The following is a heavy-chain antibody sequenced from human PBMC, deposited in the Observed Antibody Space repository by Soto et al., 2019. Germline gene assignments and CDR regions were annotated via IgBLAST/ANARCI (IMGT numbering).Heavy chain of an antibody. V-gene: IGHV4-34*01. CDR2: INHSGST. Sequence: PSETLSLTCAVYGGSFSGYYWSWIPQPPGKGLKRIREINHSGSTNYNPSLKSRVTISVDTSKNQFSLKLSSVTAADTAVYYCARGGRYSSGGGWYMDVWGKGTTVTVSS. CDR3: ARGGRYSSGGGWYMDV. CDR1: GGSFSGYY. J-gene: IGHJ6*03. D-gene: IGHD6-19*01.